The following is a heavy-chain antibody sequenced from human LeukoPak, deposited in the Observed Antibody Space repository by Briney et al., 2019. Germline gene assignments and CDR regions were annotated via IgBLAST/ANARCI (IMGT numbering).Heavy chain of an antibody. D-gene: IGHD6-19*01. CDR2: IRSYGNDK. V-gene: IGHV3-30*02. CDR3: ATDAGWFYFDY. J-gene: IGHJ4*02. Sequence: GGSLRLSCAASGFPFSNYGIHWVLQAPGKGLEWVAFIRSYGNDKYYADSVRGRFTISRDSSTSTLYLQMNSLRVEDTAVYYCATDAGWFYFDYWGQGTLVTVSS. CDR1: GFPFSNYG.